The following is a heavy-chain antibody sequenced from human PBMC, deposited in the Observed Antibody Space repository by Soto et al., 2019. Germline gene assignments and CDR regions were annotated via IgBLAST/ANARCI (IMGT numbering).Heavy chain of an antibody. J-gene: IGHJ5*02. D-gene: IGHD3-3*01. V-gene: IGHV4-34*01. Sequence: ASETLSLTCAVYGGSFSGYYWSWIRQPPGKGLEWIGEINHSGSTNYNPSLKSRVTISVDTSKNQFSLKLSSVTAADTAVYYCARERIFGVVIIPGGWFDPWGQGTLVTVSS. CDR1: GGSFSGYY. CDR2: INHSGST. CDR3: ARERIFGVVIIPGGWFDP.